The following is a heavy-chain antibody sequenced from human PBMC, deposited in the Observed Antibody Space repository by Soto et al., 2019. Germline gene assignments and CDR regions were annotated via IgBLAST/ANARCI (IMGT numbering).Heavy chain of an antibody. Sequence: EVRLLESGGGLVQPGGSLRLSCAASGFTYTNYAMTWVRQTPGKGLEWVSTISTSGGNRYYADSVKGRFTISRDNSENTVYLQMNSLRVDDTALYYFAKERAARGIDYWGPGTLVTVSS. CDR3: AKERAARGIDY. V-gene: IGHV3-23*01. J-gene: IGHJ4*02. CDR2: ISTSGGNR. CDR1: GFTYTNYA. D-gene: IGHD6-6*01.